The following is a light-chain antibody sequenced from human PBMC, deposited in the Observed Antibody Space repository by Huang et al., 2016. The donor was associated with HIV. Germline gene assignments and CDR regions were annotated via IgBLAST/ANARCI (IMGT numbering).Light chain of an antibody. V-gene: IGKV3-20*01. CDR1: ETVSSSY. J-gene: IGKJ4*01. CDR3: HQYGTSPLT. Sequence: EIVLTQSPGTLSLSPGERATLSCRASETVSSSYFAWYQQKPGQAPRLLIFGASRRATDIPDRFSGSGSGTDFTLTISRLEPEDFAVYYCHQYGTSPLTFGGGTRVEIK. CDR2: GAS.